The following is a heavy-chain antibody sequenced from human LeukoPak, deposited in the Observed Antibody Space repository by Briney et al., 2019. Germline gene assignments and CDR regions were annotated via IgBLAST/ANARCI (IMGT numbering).Heavy chain of an antibody. Sequence: GESLMIFCWGSGDSFTTYWIGWVLQIPGKGLAWMGIIYLGDPDTRYSPSFQGQVTISADKSINTAYLQWSSLTASDTAMYYCVRHRNWNYDYWGQGTLVTVSS. CDR2: IYLGDPDT. V-gene: IGHV5-51*01. CDR3: VRHRNWNYDY. CDR1: GDSFTTYW. D-gene: IGHD1-1*01. J-gene: IGHJ4*02.